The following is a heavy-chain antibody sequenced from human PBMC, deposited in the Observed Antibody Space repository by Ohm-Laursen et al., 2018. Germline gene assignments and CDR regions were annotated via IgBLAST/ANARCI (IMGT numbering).Heavy chain of an antibody. V-gene: IGHV3-20*04. J-gene: IGHJ4*02. CDR2: INWDGASS. CDR3: AREAYGGNEYYFDY. CDR1: GLTFADYG. Sequence: GSLRLSCSASGLTFADYGMSWVRQAPGKGLEWVSGINWDGASSGYADSVKGRFTISRDNAKSSLYLQMNSLRAEDTALYYCAREAYGGNEYYFDYWGQGTLVTVSS. D-gene: IGHD4-23*01.